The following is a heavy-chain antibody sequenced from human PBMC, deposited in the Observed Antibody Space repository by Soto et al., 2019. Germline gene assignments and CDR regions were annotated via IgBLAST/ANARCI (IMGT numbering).Heavy chain of an antibody. CDR3: ARDYYESNGYYYYYYGLDV. V-gene: IGHV1-18*01. CDR1: GYTFTSYG. D-gene: IGHD3-22*01. CDR2: ISPYNGNT. Sequence: ASVKVSCKASGYTFTSYGISWVRQAPGQGLEWMGWISPYNGNTNYAQKLQGRVTMTTDTSTNTAYMELRSLRSDDTAVYYCARDYYESNGYYYYYYGLDVWGQGTTVTV. J-gene: IGHJ6*02.